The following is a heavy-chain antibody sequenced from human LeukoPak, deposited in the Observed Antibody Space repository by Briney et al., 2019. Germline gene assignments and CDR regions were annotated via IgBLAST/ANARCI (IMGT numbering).Heavy chain of an antibody. CDR1: GFTFSSYE. CDR3: ARDYLVSPFDY. J-gene: IGHJ4*02. Sequence: GGSLRLSCAASGFTFSSYEMNWVRQAPGKGLEWVSYISSSGSTIYYADSVKGRFTISRDNAKNSLYLQMNSLRAEDTAVYYCARDYLVSPFDYWGQGTLVTVSS. V-gene: IGHV3-48*03. D-gene: IGHD2-21*01. CDR2: ISSSGSTI.